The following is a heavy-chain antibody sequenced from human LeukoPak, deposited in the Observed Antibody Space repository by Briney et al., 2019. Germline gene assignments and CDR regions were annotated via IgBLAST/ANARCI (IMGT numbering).Heavy chain of an antibody. V-gene: IGHV3-48*03. CDR2: ISSSGSTI. D-gene: IGHD2-8*02. J-gene: IGHJ6*04. CDR3: ARDGVDYWDYYYYGMDV. CDR1: GFTFSSYE. Sequence: QAGGSLRLSCAASGFTFSSYEMNWVRQAPGKGLEWVSYISSSGSTIYYADSVKGRFTISRDNAKNSLYLRMNSLRAEDTAVYYCARDGVDYWDYYYYGMDVWGKGTTVTVSS.